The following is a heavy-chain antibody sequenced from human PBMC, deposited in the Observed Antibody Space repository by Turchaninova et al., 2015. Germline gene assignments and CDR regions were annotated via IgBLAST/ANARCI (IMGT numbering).Heavy chain of an antibody. V-gene: IGHV1-18*04. CDR2: ISTYNGDT. D-gene: IGHD3-16*02. CDR1: GSTFTDFG. CDR3: ARFMSSSYGMDV. J-gene: IGHJ6*02. Sequence: QVQLVQSGAEVKSLGAECQVAWQVPGSTFTDFGINLWRPAHGQGPEWMGWISTYNGDTHTAQKVHGRVTMTRETSTATAYMELRSLTSDDTAVYYCARFMSSSYGMDVWGRGTTITVSS.